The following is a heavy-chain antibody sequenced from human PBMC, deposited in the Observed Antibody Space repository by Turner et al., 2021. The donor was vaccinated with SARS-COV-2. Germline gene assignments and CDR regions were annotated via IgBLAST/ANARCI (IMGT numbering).Heavy chain of an antibody. V-gene: IGHV4-39*01. CDR3: ARHSPELRGDYFDY. J-gene: IGHJ4*02. D-gene: IGHD1-26*01. CDR1: GGSISRSSYY. CDR2: IYYSGST. Sequence: QLQLQESGPGLVKPSETLSLTCTVSGGSISRSSYYWGWIRQPPGKGLEWIGYIYYSGSTYYNPSLKSRVTISVDTSKNQFSLKLSSVTAADTAVYYCARHSPELRGDYFDYWGQGTLVTVSS.